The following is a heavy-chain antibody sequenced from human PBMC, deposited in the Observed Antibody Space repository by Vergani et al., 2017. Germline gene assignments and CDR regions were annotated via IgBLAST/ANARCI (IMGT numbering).Heavy chain of an antibody. Sequence: QVQLQESGPGLVKPSETLSLTCTVSGGSISSYYWSWIRQPPGKGLEWIGYIYYSGSTYYNPSLKSRVTISVDTSKNQFSLKLSSVTAADTAVYYCARARLLVDYWGQGTLVSVSS. CDR2: IYYSGST. J-gene: IGHJ4*02. CDR1: GGSISSYY. V-gene: IGHV4-59*12. D-gene: IGHD2-15*01. CDR3: ARARLLVDY.